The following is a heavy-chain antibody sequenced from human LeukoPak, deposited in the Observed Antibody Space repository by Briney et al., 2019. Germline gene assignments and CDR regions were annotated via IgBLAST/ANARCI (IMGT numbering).Heavy chain of an antibody. J-gene: IGHJ3*02. D-gene: IGHD2-2*01. CDR2: LSHSGSS. CDR3: ARARYANAWYAFDI. CDR1: GDSIGSYF. Sequence: SETLSLTCTVSGDSIGSYFWSWIRRPPGRGLEWIAYLSHSGSSDSNPSLTSRVTTLVDTSKNQFSLKLTSVTAADTAVYYCARARYANAWYAFDIWGHGTMVTVSS. V-gene: IGHV4-59*01.